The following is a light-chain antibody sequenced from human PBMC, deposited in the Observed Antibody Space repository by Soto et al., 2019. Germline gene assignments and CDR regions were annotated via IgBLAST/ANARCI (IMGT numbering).Light chain of an antibody. J-gene: IGLJ2*01. V-gene: IGLV2-14*01. CDR1: SSDVGGYNY. CDR2: EVS. CDR3: SSYTSSSTLVV. Sequence: QSALTQPASVSGSPGQSITISCTGTSSDVGGYNYVSWYQQHPGKAPKLMIYEVSNRPSGVSNRVSGSKSGNMASLTISGLQAEDEADYYCSSYTSSSTLVVFGGGTKVTVL.